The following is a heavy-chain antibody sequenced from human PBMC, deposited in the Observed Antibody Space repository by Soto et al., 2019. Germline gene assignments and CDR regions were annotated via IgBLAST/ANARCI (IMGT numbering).Heavy chain of an antibody. CDR3: ARGHEYSGYHAFDI. CDR2: IIPILGIA. CDR1: GGAFSSYT. Sequence: SVKVSCKASGGAFSSYTISWVRQAPGQGLEWMGRIIPILGIANYAQKFQGRVTITADKSTSTAYMELSSLRSEDTAVYYCARGHEYSGYHAFDIWGQGTMVTVSS. J-gene: IGHJ3*02. D-gene: IGHD5-12*01. V-gene: IGHV1-69*02.